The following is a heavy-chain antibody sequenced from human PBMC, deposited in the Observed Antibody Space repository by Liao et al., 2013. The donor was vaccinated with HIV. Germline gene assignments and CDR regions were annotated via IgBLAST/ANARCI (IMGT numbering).Heavy chain of an antibody. Sequence: QVQLQESGPGLVKPSETLSLTCTVSGGSISSYSWSWIRQPAGKGLEWIGRIYTSGSTNYNPSLRSRVTMSVDTSKNQFSLRLSSVTAADTAVYYCARFTHYDFLSAYYPGYFDYWGQGTLVTVSS. J-gene: IGHJ4*02. V-gene: IGHV4-4*07. CDR1: GGSISSYS. D-gene: IGHD3-3*01. CDR3: ARFTHYDFLSAYYPGYFDY. CDR2: IYTSGST.